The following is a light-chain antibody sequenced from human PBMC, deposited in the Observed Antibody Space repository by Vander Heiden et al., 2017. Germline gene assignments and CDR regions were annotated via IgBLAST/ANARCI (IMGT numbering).Light chain of an antibody. CDR1: QSISSW. CDR3: QQDNSYSRT. J-gene: IGKJ1*01. CDR2: KAS. V-gene: IGKV1-5*03. Sequence: DIQMTQSPSTLSASVGDRVTITCRASQSISSWLAWYQQKPGKASKLLIYKASSLESGVPSRFSGSGSGTEFTLTISSLQPDDFATYYCQQDNSYSRTFGQGTKVXIK.